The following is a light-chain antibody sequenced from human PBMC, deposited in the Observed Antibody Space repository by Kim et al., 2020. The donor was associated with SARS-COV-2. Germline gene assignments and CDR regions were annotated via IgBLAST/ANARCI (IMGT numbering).Light chain of an antibody. Sequence: AIQMTQSPSSLSASVGDRVTITCRASQAIRNELSWYQQIPGKNPKLLIYAASNLQRGVPSRFSGSGSGTDFTLTINSLQPEDFAIYYCLQDHGYPRTFGQGTKVDIK. CDR2: AAS. CDR3: LQDHGYPRT. J-gene: IGKJ1*01. CDR1: QAIRNE. V-gene: IGKV1-6*01.